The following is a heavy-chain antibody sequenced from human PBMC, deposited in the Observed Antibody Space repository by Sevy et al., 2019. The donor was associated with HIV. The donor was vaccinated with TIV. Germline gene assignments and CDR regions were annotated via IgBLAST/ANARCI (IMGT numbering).Heavy chain of an antibody. CDR3: ARLDTYSTGWSPRYYFDY. J-gene: IGHJ4*02. CDR1: GYVFATHW. Sequence: GESLKISCKGSGYVFATHWIGWVRQMPGEGLEWMGIMSPSDSNPRYSPSFRGHVTMSVDNSLNTAYLQWHSLEAPDTAIYYCARLDTYSTGWSPRYYFDYWGQGTLVTVSS. CDR2: MSPSDSNP. V-gene: IGHV5-51*01. D-gene: IGHD6-19*01.